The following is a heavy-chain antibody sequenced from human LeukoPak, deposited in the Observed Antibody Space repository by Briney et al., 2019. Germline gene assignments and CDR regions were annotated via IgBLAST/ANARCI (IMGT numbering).Heavy chain of an antibody. J-gene: IGHJ4*02. V-gene: IGHV4-30-2*01. CDR3: ARLNSYAYQRFDY. D-gene: IGHD5-18*01. Sequence: PSQTLSLTCGVCGGSISSGGYSWSWIRQPPGKGLEWIGYIYHSGSTYYNPYLKSRVTISVDRSKNQFSLKLSSVTAADTAVYYCARLNSYAYQRFDYWGQGTLVTVSS. CDR2: IYHSGST. CDR1: GGSISSGGYS.